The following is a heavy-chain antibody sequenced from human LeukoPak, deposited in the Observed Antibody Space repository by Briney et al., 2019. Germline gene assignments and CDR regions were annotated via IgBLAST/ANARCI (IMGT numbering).Heavy chain of an antibody. D-gene: IGHD3-22*01. Sequence: SETLSLTCTVSGGSISGHYWSWIRQPPGKGLEWIGYIFSSGSTNYNPFLKSRVTISEDTSVNQFSLKLSSVTAADTAVYYCARHYYDRSDSYSFDYWGQGTLVTVSS. CDR1: GGSISGHY. CDR3: ARHYYDRSDSYSFDY. CDR2: IFSSGST. V-gene: IGHV4-59*08. J-gene: IGHJ4*02.